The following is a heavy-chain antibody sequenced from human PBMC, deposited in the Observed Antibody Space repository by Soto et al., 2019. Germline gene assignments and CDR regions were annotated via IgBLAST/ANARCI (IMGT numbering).Heavy chain of an antibody. CDR2: IIPILGIA. Sequence: ASVKVSCKASGYTFTGYNMHCVRQAPGQGLEWMGRIIPILGIANYAQKFQGRVTITADKSTSTAYMELSSLRSEDTAVYYCASPPYWGQGTLVTVSS. CDR1: GYTFTGYN. CDR3: ASPPY. J-gene: IGHJ4*02. V-gene: IGHV1-69*02.